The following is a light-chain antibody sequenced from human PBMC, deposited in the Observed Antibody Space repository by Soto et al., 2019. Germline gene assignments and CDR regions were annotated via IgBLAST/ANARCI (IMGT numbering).Light chain of an antibody. CDR3: QQATNWPT. V-gene: IGKV3-15*01. CDR1: QSVNSK. CDR2: DAS. Sequence: EVVLTQSPATLSGSPGERATLSCRAGQSVNSKLARYQQKPGQAPRLLLYDASTRATGVPGRFSGSGSGTEFTLTISSLQSEDFAVYYCQQATNWPTFCKGTKLEIK. J-gene: IGKJ2*01.